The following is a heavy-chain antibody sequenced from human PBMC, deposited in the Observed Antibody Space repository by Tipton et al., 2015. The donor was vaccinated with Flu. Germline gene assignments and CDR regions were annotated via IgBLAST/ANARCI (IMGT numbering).Heavy chain of an antibody. CDR1: GGSIISGRYF. Sequence: LRLSCTGSGGSIISGRYFWSWIRQPAGKGLEWIGRVFPGETPDYNPSFRSRVTILVDTSKNQFSLNLSSVTAADTAVYYCAREPSGWRPLDIWGQGTTATVSS. D-gene: IGHD3-10*01. CDR2: VFPGETP. J-gene: IGHJ3*02. CDR3: AREPSGWRPLDI. V-gene: IGHV4-61*02.